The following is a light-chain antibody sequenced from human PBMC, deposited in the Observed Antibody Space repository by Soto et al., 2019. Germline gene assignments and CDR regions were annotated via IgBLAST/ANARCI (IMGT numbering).Light chain of an antibody. CDR1: QGISSY. V-gene: IGKV1-9*01. J-gene: IGKJ5*01. CDR2: GAS. CDR3: QQLNAYPLT. Sequence: DIQLTQSPSFLSASVGDRVTITCRASQGISSYLAWFQQKPGRAPNLLIYGASTLQSGVPSRLSGSGSGTDFTLTISNLQPEDFATYYCQQLNAYPLTFGQGTRLEIK.